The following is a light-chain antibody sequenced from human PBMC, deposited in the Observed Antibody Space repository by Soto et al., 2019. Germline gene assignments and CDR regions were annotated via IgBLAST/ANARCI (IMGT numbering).Light chain of an antibody. CDR3: CSYAGSYTFGGV. CDR1: SSDIGGYNY. CDR2: DVS. V-gene: IGLV2-11*01. Sequence: QSALTQPRSVSGSPGQSVTISCTGTSSDIGGYNYVSWYQHHPGKAPKLMIYDVSKRPSGVPDRFSGSKSGNTASLTISGLQAEDEADYYCCSYAGSYTFGGVFGGGTKVTVL. J-gene: IGLJ3*02.